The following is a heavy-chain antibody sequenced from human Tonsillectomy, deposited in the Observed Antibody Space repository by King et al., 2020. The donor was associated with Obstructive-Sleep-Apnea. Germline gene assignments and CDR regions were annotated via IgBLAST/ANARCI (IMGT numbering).Heavy chain of an antibody. J-gene: IGHJ6*02. Sequence: VQLVESGGGVVQPGRSLRLSCAASGFTFSSYAMHWVRQAPGKGLEWVAVISYDGSNKYYADSVKGRFTISRDNSKNTLYLQMNSLRAEDTAVYYCARDATTVTPYYYYGVDVWGQGTTVTVSS. D-gene: IGHD4-17*01. CDR3: ARDATTVTPYYYYGVDV. V-gene: IGHV3-30-3*01. CDR2: ISYDGSNK. CDR1: GFTFSSYA.